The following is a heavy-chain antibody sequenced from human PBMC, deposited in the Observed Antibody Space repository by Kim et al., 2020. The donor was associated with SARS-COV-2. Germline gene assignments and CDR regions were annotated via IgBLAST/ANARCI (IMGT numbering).Heavy chain of an antibody. V-gene: IGHV3-30*18. Sequence: GGSLRLSCAASGFTFSSYGMHWVRQAPGKGLEWVAIISYDGTNKYYADSVKGRFTISRDNSKNTLYLQMNSLRAEDTAVYYCAKEGSSWGDLDYWGQGSLVTVSS. J-gene: IGHJ4*02. CDR1: GFTFSSYG. CDR3: AKEGSSWGDLDY. D-gene: IGHD6-6*01. CDR2: ISYDGTNK.